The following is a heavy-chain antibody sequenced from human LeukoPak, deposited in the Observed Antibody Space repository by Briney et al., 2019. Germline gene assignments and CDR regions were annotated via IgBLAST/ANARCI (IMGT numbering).Heavy chain of an antibody. CDR2: IYYSGST. Sequence: KSSETLSLTCTVSGGSISSSSYYWGWIRQPPGKGLEWIGSIYYSGSTYYNPSLKSRVTISVDTSKNQFSLKLSSVTAADTAVYYCARGAYCGGDCLGAGGSSYTYWGQGTLVTVSS. CDR1: GGSISSSSYY. J-gene: IGHJ4*02. CDR3: ARGAYCGGDCLGAGGSSYTY. V-gene: IGHV4-39*07. D-gene: IGHD2-21*02.